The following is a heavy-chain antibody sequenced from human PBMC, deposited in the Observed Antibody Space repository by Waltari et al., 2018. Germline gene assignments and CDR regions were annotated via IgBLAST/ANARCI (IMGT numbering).Heavy chain of an antibody. D-gene: IGHD2-15*01. V-gene: IGHV3-21*05. CDR2: ITSSSSYI. CDR1: GFTFSGYN. J-gene: IGHJ6*02. Sequence: EVHLVESGGCLVKPGGSLRLSCAASGFTFSGYNMNWVRQAPGRGLEWVSYITSSSSYIYYEDSMKGRFTISGNNAKSSLYLQMSSLRVEDTAVYYCARVVCSGGSCQGGMDVWGQGTTVTVSS. CDR3: ARVVCSGGSCQGGMDV.